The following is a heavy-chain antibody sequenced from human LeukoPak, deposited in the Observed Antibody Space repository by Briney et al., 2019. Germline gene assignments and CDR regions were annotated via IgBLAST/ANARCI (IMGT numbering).Heavy chain of an antibody. J-gene: IGHJ5*02. CDR2: INSDGSST. V-gene: IGHV3-74*01. CDR1: GFTFSSYW. CDR3: AKCSTSAYTTGWCNWIDP. Sequence: GGSLRLSCAASGFTFSSYWMHWVRQAPGKGLVWVSRINSDGSSTNYADSVKGRFTISRDNSKSTLYLQMNSLRADDTAVYYCAKCSTSAYTTGWCNWIDPWGQGTLVTVSS. D-gene: IGHD6-19*01.